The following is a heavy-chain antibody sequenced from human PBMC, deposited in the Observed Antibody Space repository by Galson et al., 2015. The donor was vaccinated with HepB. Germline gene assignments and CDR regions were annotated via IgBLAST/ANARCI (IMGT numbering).Heavy chain of an antibody. D-gene: IGHD3-10*01. CDR2: IIPILGIA. CDR3: ARSLVRGVIVTGIFDY. V-gene: IGHV1-69*02. J-gene: IGHJ4*02. Sequence: SVKVSCKASGGTFSSYTISWVRQAPGQGLEWMGRIIPILGIANYAQKFQGRVTITADKSTSTAYMELSSLRSEDTAVYYCARSLVRGVIVTGIFDYWGQGTLVTVSS. CDR1: GGTFSSYT.